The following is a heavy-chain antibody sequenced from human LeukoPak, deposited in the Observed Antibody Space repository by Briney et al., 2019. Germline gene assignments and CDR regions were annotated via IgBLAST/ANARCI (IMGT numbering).Heavy chain of an antibody. J-gene: IGHJ4*02. CDR3: ARVFPKLRDHDFDY. CDR2: ISAYNGNT. V-gene: IGHV1-18*01. D-gene: IGHD1-14*01. Sequence: ASVKVSCKASGYTFTSYGISWVRQAPGQGLEWVGWISAYNGNTNYAQKLQGRVTMTTDTSTSTAYMELRSLRSDDTAVYYCARVFPKLRDHDFDYWGQGTLVTVSS. CDR1: GYTFTSYG.